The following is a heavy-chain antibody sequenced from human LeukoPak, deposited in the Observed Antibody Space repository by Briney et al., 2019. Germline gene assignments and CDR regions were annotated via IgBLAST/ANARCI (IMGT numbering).Heavy chain of an antibody. CDR1: GFTFSSSS. V-gene: IGHV3-21*01. CDR3: ARDRVGTAMVVVFDY. J-gene: IGHJ4*02. CDR2: ISSSSSYI. Sequence: PGGSLRLSCAASGFTFSSSSMNWVRQAPGKGLEWVSSISSSSSYIYYADSVKGRFTISRDNAENSLYLQMNSLRAEDTAVYYCARDRVGTAMVVVFDYWGQGTLVTVSS. D-gene: IGHD5-18*01.